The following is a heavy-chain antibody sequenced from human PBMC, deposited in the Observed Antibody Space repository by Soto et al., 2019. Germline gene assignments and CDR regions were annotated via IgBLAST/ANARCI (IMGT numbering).Heavy chain of an antibody. J-gene: IGHJ5*02. CDR2: INDLGST. CDR3: ARVGVVVVVAATRIWFDP. V-gene: IGHV4-34*01. Sequence: PSETLSLTCAVYGESLIAYYGSWIRQSPGKGLEWIGEINDLGSTNYHPSLKSRVTISVDTSKNQFSLKLNSVTAADTAVYYCARVGVVVVVAATRIWFDPWGQGTLVTVSS. D-gene: IGHD2-15*01. CDR1: GESLIAYY.